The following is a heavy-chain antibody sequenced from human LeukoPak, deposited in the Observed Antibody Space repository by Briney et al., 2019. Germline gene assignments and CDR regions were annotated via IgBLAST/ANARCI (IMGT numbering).Heavy chain of an antibody. D-gene: IGHD3-22*01. J-gene: IGHJ4*02. CDR1: GFTFSNYW. CDR2: IYSGGST. Sequence: GGSLRLSCAASGFTFSNYWIHWVRQAPGKGLEWVSVIYSGGSTYYADSVKGRFTISRDNSKNTLYLQMNSLRAEDTAVYYCARHYYDSSGYYFLDYWGQGTLVTVSS. CDR3: ARHYYDSSGYYFLDY. V-gene: IGHV3-66*04.